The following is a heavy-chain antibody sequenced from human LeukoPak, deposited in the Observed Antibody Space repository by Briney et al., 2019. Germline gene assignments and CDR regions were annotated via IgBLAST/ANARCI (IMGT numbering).Heavy chain of an antibody. CDR3: ARVDYTGNGNLC. V-gene: IGHV3-30*02. Sequence: PGGSLRLSCEVSGIIFSGYGIHWVRQAPGKGLEWVAFIRYDGTNKYYADSVKGRFTISRDIAENSLYLQMNSLRVEDTAIYYCARVDYTGNGNLCWGQGTLVTVSS. CDR2: IRYDGTNK. CDR1: GIIFSGYG. D-gene: IGHD4-23*01. J-gene: IGHJ4*02.